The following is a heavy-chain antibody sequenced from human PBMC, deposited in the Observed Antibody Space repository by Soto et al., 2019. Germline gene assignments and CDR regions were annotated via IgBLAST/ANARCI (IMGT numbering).Heavy chain of an antibody. D-gene: IGHD3-3*01. Sequence: EVQLMESGGGLVQPGGSLRLSCAASGFIVNNIFMTWVRQAPGKGLEWLSTISSDDNTYYADSVNGRFTISRDSPKNTQYLQMNSRSAEHTAVYHCARDILGGSYDFSHGGQGALVTVSS. CDR3: ARDILGGSYDFSH. J-gene: IGHJ1*01. CDR1: GFIVNNIF. V-gene: IGHV3-66*01. CDR2: ISSDDNT.